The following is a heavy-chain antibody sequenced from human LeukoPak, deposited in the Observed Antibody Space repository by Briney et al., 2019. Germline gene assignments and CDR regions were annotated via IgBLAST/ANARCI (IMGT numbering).Heavy chain of an antibody. J-gene: IGHJ4*02. V-gene: IGHV4-30-4*08. CDR3: ARVADGSGGFTTESSYYFDY. CDR2: IYYSGST. D-gene: IGHD3-10*01. CDR1: GGSISSGDYY. Sequence: SETLSLTCTVSGGSISSGDYYWSWIRQPPGKGLEWIGYIYYSGSTYYNPSLKSRVTISVDTSKNQFSLKLSSVTAADTAVYYCARVADGSGGFTTESSYYFDYWGQGTLVTVSS.